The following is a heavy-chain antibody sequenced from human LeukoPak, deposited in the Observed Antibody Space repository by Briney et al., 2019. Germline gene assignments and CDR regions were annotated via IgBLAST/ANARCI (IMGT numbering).Heavy chain of an antibody. V-gene: IGHV1-18*01. CDR3: ARDHRLGVMVAYGMDV. D-gene: IGHD2-15*01. CDR2: ISAYNGNT. CDR1: GYSLTSYG. J-gene: IGHJ6*02. Sequence: ASVKVSCKASGYSLTSYGISWVRQAPGQGLEWMGWISAYNGNTNYAQKLQGRVTMTTDTSTSTAYMELRSLRSDDTAVYYCARDHRLGVMVAYGMDVWGQGTTVTVSS.